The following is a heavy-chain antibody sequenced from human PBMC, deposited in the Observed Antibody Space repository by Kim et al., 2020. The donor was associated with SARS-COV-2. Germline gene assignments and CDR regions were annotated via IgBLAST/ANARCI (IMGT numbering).Heavy chain of an antibody. D-gene: IGHD3-10*01. V-gene: IGHV3-74*01. CDR3: ARAFTHPSGHYYYGMDV. J-gene: IGHJ6*02. Sequence: VKGRFTISRDNAKNTLYLQMNSLGAEDTAVYYCARAFTHPSGHYYYGMDVWGQGTTVTVSS.